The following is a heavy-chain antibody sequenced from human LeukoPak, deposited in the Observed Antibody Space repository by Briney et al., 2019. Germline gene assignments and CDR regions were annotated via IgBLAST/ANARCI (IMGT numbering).Heavy chain of an antibody. Sequence: SETLSLTCAVSGYSISSGYYWGWIRQPPGKGLEWIGSIYHSGSTYYNPSLKSRVTISVDTSKNQFSLKLSSVIAADTAVYYCARNDILTGYWFDPWGQGTLVTVSS. D-gene: IGHD3-9*01. V-gene: IGHV4-38-2*01. CDR1: GYSISSGYY. J-gene: IGHJ5*02. CDR2: IYHSGST. CDR3: ARNDILTGYWFDP.